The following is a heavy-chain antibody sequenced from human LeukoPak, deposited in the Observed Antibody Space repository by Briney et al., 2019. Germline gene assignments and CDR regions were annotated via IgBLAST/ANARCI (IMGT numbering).Heavy chain of an antibody. CDR1: GYTFTSYG. CDR2: ISAYNGNT. V-gene: IGHV1-18*01. D-gene: IGHD5-24*01. J-gene: IGHJ4*02. Sequence: ASVKVSCKASGYTFTSYGISWVRQAPGQGLEWMGWISAYNGNTNYAQKLQGRVTMTTDTSTSTAYMELRSLRSDDTAVYYCARGLDRTKDGYKYFDYWGQGTLVTVSS. CDR3: ARGLDRTKDGYKYFDY.